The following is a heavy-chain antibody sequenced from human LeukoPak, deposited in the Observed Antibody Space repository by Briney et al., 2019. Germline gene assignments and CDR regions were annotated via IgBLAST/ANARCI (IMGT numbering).Heavy chain of an antibody. CDR1: GFTFSSYW. CDR3: ARGGSSGWYSVGFLNY. CDR2: MKQDGSEK. Sequence: PGGSLRLSCAVSGFTFSSYWMSWVRQAPGKGLEWVANMKQDGSEKYYVDSVKGRFTISRDNAKNSLYVQMNSLRAEDTAVYYCARGGSSGWYSVGFLNYWGQGTLVSVSS. V-gene: IGHV3-7*04. D-gene: IGHD6-19*01. J-gene: IGHJ4*02.